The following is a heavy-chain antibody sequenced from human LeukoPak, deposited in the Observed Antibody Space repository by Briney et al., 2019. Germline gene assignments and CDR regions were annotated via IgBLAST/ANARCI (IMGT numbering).Heavy chain of an antibody. CDR1: GGSVSSGVYF. D-gene: IGHD2-2*01. Sequence: TSETLSLTCTVSGGSVSSGVYFWSWIRQPPGKGLEWIGYIYYSGSTNYNPSLKSRVTISVDTSKNQFSLKLSSVTAADTAVYYCARGPYQLLSHWGQGTLVTVSS. CDR3: ARGPYQLLSH. V-gene: IGHV4-61*08. J-gene: IGHJ4*02. CDR2: IYYSGST.